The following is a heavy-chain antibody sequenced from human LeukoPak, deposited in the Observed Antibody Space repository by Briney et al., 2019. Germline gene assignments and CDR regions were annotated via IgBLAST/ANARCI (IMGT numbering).Heavy chain of an antibody. CDR1: GFTFSSYA. CDR2: ISSSGGST. CDR3: AKGLELERRRFFFPYYFDY. D-gene: IGHD1-1*01. V-gene: IGHV3-23*01. Sequence: QPGGSLRLSCAASGFTFSSYAMSWVRQAPGEGLEWVSAISSSGGSTYYADSVKGRFTISRDNSKNTLYLQMNSLRAEDTAVYYCAKGLELERRRFFFPYYFDYWGQGTLVTVSS. J-gene: IGHJ4*02.